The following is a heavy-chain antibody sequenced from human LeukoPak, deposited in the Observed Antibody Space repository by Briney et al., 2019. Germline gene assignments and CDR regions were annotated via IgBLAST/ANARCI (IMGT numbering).Heavy chain of an antibody. CDR3: AREPVTGSVY. D-gene: IGHD4-17*01. CDR2: ISSSSSYI. J-gene: IGHJ4*02. CDR1: GFAFSTYS. V-gene: IGHV3-21*01. Sequence: GGSLRLSCAASGFAFSTYSMNWVRQAPGKGLEWVSSISSSSSYIYYADSVKGRFTISRDNAKNSLYLQMNSLRGEDTAVYYCAREPVTGSVYWGQGTLVTVSS.